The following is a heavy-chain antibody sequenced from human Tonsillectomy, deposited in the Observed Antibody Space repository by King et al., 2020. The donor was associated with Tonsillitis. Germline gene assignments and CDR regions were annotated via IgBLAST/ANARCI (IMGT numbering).Heavy chain of an antibody. CDR3: ARGLIRVAGTNLLWY. Sequence: VQLVESGGGVVQPGRSLRLSCAASGFTFSSYAMHWVRQAPGKGLEWVAVISYDGSNKYYADSVKGRFTISRDNSKNMLYLQMNSLRAEDTAVYYCARGLIRVAGTNLLWYWGQGTLVTVSS. CDR1: GFTFSSYA. V-gene: IGHV3-30*04. D-gene: IGHD6-19*01. J-gene: IGHJ4*02. CDR2: ISYDGSNK.